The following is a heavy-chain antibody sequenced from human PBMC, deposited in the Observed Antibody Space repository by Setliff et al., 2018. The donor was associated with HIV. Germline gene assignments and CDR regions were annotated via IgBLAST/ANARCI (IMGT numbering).Heavy chain of an antibody. V-gene: IGHV4-34*01. CDR3: ARAGDYYDSGGYLTRGPAVLDL. CDR1: GGSFSDYN. D-gene: IGHD3-22*01. J-gene: IGHJ3*01. CDR2: INHNGGT. Sequence: KPSETLSLTCAVYGGSFSDYNWSWIRQSPGRGLEWIGEINHNGGTNYNPSLKSRVIMSVDMSNHQVSLRLSSVTAADTAVYYCARAGDYYDSGGYLTRGPAVLDLWGQGTLVTVSS.